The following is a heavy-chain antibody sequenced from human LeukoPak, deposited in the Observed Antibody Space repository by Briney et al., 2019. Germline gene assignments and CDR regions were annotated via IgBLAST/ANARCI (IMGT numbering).Heavy chain of an antibody. V-gene: IGHV4-59*01. D-gene: IGHD6-19*01. CDR1: GGSISGYY. CDR2: IYYTGSS. CDR3: AKYSDWYLGKGYYYYLDV. Sequence: SETLSLTCSVSGGSISGYYWSWIRQPPGKGLEYIGHIYYTGSSDYNPSLQSRVTISVDTSKNQFSLKLSSVTAADTAVYYCAKYSDWYLGKGYYYYLDVWGKGTTVTVSS. J-gene: IGHJ6*03.